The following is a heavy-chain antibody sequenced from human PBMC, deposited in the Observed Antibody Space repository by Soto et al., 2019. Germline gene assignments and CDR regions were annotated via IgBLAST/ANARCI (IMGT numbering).Heavy chain of an antibody. J-gene: IGHJ6*02. CDR3: AREAIGTYYGMDV. Sequence: SVKVSCKASGGTFSSCAISWVRQAPGQGLEWMGGIIPIFGTANYAQKFQGRVTITADESTSTAYMELSSLRSEDTAVYYCAREAIGTYYGMDVWGQGTTVTVSS. CDR2: IIPIFGTA. D-gene: IGHD1-1*01. CDR1: GGTFSSCA. V-gene: IGHV1-69*13.